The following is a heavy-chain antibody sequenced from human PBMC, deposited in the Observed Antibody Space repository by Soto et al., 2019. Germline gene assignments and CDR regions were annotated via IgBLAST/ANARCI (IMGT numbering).Heavy chain of an antibody. Sequence: PGGSLRLSCAASGFTFSSYAISWVRQAPGKGLEWVSAISGSGGSTYYADSVKGRFTISRDNSKNTLYLQMNSLRAEDTAVYYCASGNYDFWSGSDFGGQGTLVTVSS. J-gene: IGHJ4*02. V-gene: IGHV3-23*01. D-gene: IGHD3-3*01. CDR1: GFTFSSYA. CDR2: ISGSGGST. CDR3: ASGNYDFWSGSDF.